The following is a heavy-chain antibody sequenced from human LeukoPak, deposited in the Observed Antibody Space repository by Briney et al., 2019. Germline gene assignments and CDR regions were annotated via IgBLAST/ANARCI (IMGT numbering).Heavy chain of an antibody. CDR2: ISYDGSNK. V-gene: IGHV3-30-3*01. CDR1: GFTFSSYA. CDR3: TRAPYYDFWIGWFDP. J-gene: IGHJ5*02. D-gene: IGHD3-3*01. Sequence: PGGSLRLSCAASGFTFSSYAMHWVRQAPGKGLEWVAVISYDGSNKYYADSVKGRFTISRDNSKNTLYLQMNSLKTEDTAVYYCTRAPYYDFWIGWFDPWGQGTLVTVSS.